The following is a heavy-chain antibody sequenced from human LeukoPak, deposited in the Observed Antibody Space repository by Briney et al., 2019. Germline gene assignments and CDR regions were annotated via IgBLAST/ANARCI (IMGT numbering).Heavy chain of an antibody. CDR3: ARALYCGSTSCFGYYFDY. CDR1: GYSFTSYW. D-gene: IGHD2-2*01. Sequence: GESLKISCKGSGYSFTSYWIGWVRQMPGKGLEWMGIIYPGDSDTRYSPSFQGQVTISADKSISTAYLQWSSLKASDTAMYYCARALYCGSTSCFGYYFDYWGQGTLVTVSS. V-gene: IGHV5-51*01. J-gene: IGHJ4*02. CDR2: IYPGDSDT.